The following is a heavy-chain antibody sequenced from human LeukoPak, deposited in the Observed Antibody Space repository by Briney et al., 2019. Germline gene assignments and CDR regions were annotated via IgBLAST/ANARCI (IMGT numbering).Heavy chain of an antibody. Sequence: ASVKVSCKASGYTFIAYYMHWERQAPGQGLEWMGWVNPASGGTNYAQKFEGRVTMTRDTSISTAYMELTALTSDDTAVYYCAGQKDPRPIDYWGQGTLVTVSS. CDR3: AGQKDPRPIDY. J-gene: IGHJ4*02. CDR1: GYTFIAYY. CDR2: VNPASGGT. V-gene: IGHV1-2*02.